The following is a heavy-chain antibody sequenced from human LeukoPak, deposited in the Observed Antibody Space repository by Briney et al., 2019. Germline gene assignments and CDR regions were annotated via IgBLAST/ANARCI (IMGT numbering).Heavy chain of an antibody. D-gene: IGHD5-18*01. CDR2: INHSGST. V-gene: IGHV4-34*01. Sequence: KPSETLSLXCAVHGGSFSGYYWRWIRQPPGKGLEWIGEINHSGSTNYNPSLKSRVTISVDTSKNQFSLKLSSVAAADTAVYYCARGNGYGFLNWFDPWGQGTLVTVSS. J-gene: IGHJ5*02. CDR3: ARGNGYGFLNWFDP. CDR1: GGSFSGYY.